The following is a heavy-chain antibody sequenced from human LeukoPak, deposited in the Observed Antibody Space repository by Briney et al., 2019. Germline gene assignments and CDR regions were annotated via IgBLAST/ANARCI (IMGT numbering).Heavy chain of an antibody. CDR1: GGSFSGYY. CDR3: ARGKRWLQSY. Sequence: PSETLSLTCAVYGGSFSGYYWSWIRQPPGKGLEWIGEINHSGSTNYNPSLKSRITISVDTSKNQSSLKLSSVTAADTAVYYCARGKRWLQSYWGQGTLVTVSS. J-gene: IGHJ4*02. CDR2: INHSGST. D-gene: IGHD5-24*01. V-gene: IGHV4-34*01.